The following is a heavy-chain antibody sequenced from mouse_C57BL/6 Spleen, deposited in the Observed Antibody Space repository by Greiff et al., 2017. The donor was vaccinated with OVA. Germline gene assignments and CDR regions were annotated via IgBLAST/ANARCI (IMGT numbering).Heavy chain of an antibody. CDR1: GYTFTSYW. CDR2: IHPNSGST. J-gene: IGHJ2*01. CDR3: ARGEVTTDY. V-gene: IGHV1-64*01. Sequence: QVHVKQPGAELVKPGASVKLSCKASGYTFTSYWMHWVKQRPGQGLEWIGMIHPNSGSTNYNEKFKSKATLTVDKSSSTAYMQLSSLTSEDSAVYYCARGEVTTDYWGQGTTLTVSS. D-gene: IGHD2-2*01.